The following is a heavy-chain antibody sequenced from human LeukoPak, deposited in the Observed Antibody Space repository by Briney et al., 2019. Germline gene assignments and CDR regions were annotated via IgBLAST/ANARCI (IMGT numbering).Heavy chain of an antibody. D-gene: IGHD1-14*01. V-gene: IGHV3-74*01. CDR1: GFTFSSYW. CDR3: AGESRTTMTPGF. CDR2: INSDGSST. Sequence: PGGSLRLSCAASGFTFSSYWMHWVRQAPGKGLVWVSRINSDGSSTAYADSVKGRFTISRDNAKNTVYLQMNSLRAEDTAVYYCAGESRTTMTPGFWGQGTLVTVSS. J-gene: IGHJ4*02.